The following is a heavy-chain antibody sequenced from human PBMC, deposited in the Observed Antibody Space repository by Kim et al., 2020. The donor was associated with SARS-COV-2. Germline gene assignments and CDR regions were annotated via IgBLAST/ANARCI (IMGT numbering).Heavy chain of an antibody. V-gene: IGHV3-33*08. CDR3: ARAFTPVAGTFDY. J-gene: IGHJ4*02. D-gene: IGHD6-19*01. Sequence: GGSLRLSCAASGFTFSSYGMHWVRQAPGKGLEWVAVIWYDGSNKYYADSVKGRFTISRDNSKNTLYLQMNSLRAEDTAVYYCARAFTPVAGTFDYWGQGTLVTVSS. CDR1: GFTFSSYG. CDR2: IWYDGSNK.